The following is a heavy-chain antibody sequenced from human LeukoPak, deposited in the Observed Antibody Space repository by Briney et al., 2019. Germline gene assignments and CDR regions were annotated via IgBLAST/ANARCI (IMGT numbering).Heavy chain of an antibody. CDR2: ISGSVGIT. D-gene: IGHD1-26*01. V-gene: IGHV3-23*01. Sequence: GGSLRLSCAASGFTFSNYAISWVRQAPGKGLEWVSGISGSVGITHYADSVKGRFTISRDNSKNTLYLQMNSLRAEDTAVYYCAKQAKHGTFYYSDYWGQGTLVTVSS. CDR1: GFTFSNYA. J-gene: IGHJ4*02. CDR3: AKQAKHGTFYYSDY.